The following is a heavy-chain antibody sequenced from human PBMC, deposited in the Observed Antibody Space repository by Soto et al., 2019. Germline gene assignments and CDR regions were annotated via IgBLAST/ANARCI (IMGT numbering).Heavy chain of an antibody. CDR3: ARGRGGSGSYYLPDYYYYGMDV. CDR2: IYYSGST. Sequence: PSETLSLTCTVSGGSVSRGTYYWSWIRQPPGKGLEWIGYIYYSGSTNYNPSLKSRVTISVDTSKNQFSLKLSSVTAADTAVYYCARGRGGSGSYYLPDYYYYGMDVWGQGTTVTVSS. V-gene: IGHV4-61*01. D-gene: IGHD3-10*01. CDR1: GGSVSRGTYY. J-gene: IGHJ6*02.